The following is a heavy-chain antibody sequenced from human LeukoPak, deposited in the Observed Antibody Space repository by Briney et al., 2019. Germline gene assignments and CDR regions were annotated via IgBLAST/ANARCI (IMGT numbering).Heavy chain of an antibody. CDR3: ARDLRQLGYHMDV. D-gene: IGHD5/OR15-5a*01. J-gene: IGHJ6*03. Sequence: PSETLSLTCTVSGGSISSGDYYWSWIRQPPGKGLEWIGYIYYSGSTNYNPSLKSRVTISVDTSKNQFSLKLSSVTAADTAVYYCARDLRQLGYHMDVWGKGTTVTVSS. V-gene: IGHV4-61*08. CDR1: GGSISSGDYY. CDR2: IYYSGST.